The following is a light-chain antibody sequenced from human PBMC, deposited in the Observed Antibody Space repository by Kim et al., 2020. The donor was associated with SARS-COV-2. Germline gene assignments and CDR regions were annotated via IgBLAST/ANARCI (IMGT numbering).Light chain of an antibody. CDR1: KLEDRY. Sequence: SYELTQPPSVSVFPGQTASITCSGDKLEDRYVTWYQQKPGQSPAPVIFQDTKRPSGITERFSGSKSGNTATLTISGTQAIDEAYYHCQVWDSSPKGVFGG. CDR2: QDT. V-gene: IGLV3-1*01. J-gene: IGLJ2*01. CDR3: QVWDSSPKGV.